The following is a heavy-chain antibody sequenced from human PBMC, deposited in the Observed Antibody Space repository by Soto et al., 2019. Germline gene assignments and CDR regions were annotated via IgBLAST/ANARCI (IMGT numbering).Heavy chain of an antibody. CDR1: GFDFSNYW. V-gene: IGHV3-74*03. CDR3: ARDQTTGDWFDA. J-gene: IGHJ5*02. D-gene: IGHD4-17*01. Sequence: PGGSLRLSCGASGFDFSNYWMHWIRQDPGKGLVWVSRINGDGSDIKYADSVKGRFTISRDNAKNTVYLQMNSLRVEDTAVYYCARDQTTGDWFDAWGQGTLVTVSS. CDR2: INGDGSDI.